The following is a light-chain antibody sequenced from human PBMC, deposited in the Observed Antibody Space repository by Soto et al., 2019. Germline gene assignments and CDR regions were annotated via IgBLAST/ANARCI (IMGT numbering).Light chain of an antibody. CDR2: EVS. CDR1: QSLLHSDGQTH. J-gene: IGKJ1*01. CDR3: LQSIQHPKT. V-gene: IGKV2D-29*02. Sequence: ILMTQTPLSLSVTPGQSASISCKSSQSLLHSDGQTHLYWYLQKAGQSPQLLIYEVSNRFSGVPERFSGSGSGTDFTLEISRVEAEDVGVYYCLQSIQHPKTFGQGTKVEIQ.